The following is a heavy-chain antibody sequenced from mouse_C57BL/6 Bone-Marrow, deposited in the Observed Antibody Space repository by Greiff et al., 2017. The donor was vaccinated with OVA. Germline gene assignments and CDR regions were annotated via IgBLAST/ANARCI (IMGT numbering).Heavy chain of an antibody. V-gene: IGHV1-61*01. CDR1: GYTFTSYW. CDR2: IYPSDGGT. CDR3: ARYRSSRYAMDY. Sequence: QVQLQQPGAELVRPGSSVKLSCKASGYTFTSYWMDWVKQRPGQGLEWIGKIYPSDGGTNYNQKFKDKATLTVDKTSSTAYMQLSSLTSEDSAVYYCARYRSSRYAMDYWGQGTSVTVSS. D-gene: IGHD1-1*01. J-gene: IGHJ4*01.